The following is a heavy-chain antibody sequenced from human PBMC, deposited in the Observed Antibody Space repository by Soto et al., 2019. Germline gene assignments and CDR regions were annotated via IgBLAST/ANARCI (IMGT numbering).Heavy chain of an antibody. CDR1: GFTFGDYS. J-gene: IGHJ4*02. CDR2: IRSKPYGGTA. Sequence: PGGSLRLSCTASGFTFGDYSINWFRQPPGKGLEWVGFIRSKPYGGTAEYAASVKGRFTISRDDSEGIAYLQMNSLKTEDTAAYYCARETKFWSGYFDYWGQGTVVTVSS. CDR3: ARETKFWSGYFDY. V-gene: IGHV3-49*03. D-gene: IGHD3-3*01.